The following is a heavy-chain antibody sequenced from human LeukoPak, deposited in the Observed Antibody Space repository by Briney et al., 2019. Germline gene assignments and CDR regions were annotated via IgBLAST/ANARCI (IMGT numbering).Heavy chain of an antibody. CDR1: GFTFSSCG. J-gene: IGHJ6*04. V-gene: IGHV3-33*06. D-gene: IGHD3-10*01. Sequence: RSLRLSCAASGFTFSSCGMHWVRQAPGKGLEWLAVIWYDGSNKYYADSVKGRFTISRDNSKNTLYLQMNSLRAEDTAVYYCAKDGVRITMVRGVIPTTNYYGMDVWGKGTTVTVSS. CDR3: AKDGVRITMVRGVIPTTNYYGMDV. CDR2: IWYDGSNK.